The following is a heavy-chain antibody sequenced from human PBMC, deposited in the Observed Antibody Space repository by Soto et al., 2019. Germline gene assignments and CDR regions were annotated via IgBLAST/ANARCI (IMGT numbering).Heavy chain of an antibody. V-gene: IGHV5-51*01. J-gene: IGHJ3*02. CDR3: ASGAPDGYNWGTRRGDAFDI. Sequence: GESLKISCKGSGYSFTSYWIGWVRQMPGKGLEWMGIIYPGGSDTRYSPSFQGQVTISADKSISTAYLQWSSLKASDTAMYYCASGAPDGYNWGTRRGDAFDIWGQGTMVTVSS. CDR1: GYSFTSYW. CDR2: IYPGGSDT. D-gene: IGHD1-1*01.